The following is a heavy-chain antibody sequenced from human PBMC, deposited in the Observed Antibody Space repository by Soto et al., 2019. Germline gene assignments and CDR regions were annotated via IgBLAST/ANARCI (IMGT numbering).Heavy chain of an antibody. V-gene: IGHV1-69*06. CDR2: IIPIFGTA. CDR1: GGTFSSYG. J-gene: IGHJ6*02. CDR3: ARRRSGGSCYYCGMDV. D-gene: IGHD2-15*01. Sequence: QVQLVQSGAEVKKPGSSVKVSCKASGGTFSSYGISWVRQAPGQGLEWMGGIIPIFGTANYAQKFQGRVTITADKSTSTAYMELSSLRSEDTAVYYCARRRSGGSCYYCGMDVWGQGTTVTVSS.